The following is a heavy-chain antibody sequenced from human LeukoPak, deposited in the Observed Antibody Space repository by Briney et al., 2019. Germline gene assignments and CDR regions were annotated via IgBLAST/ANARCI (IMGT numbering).Heavy chain of an antibody. CDR2: ISGSGGST. J-gene: IGHJ4*02. CDR3: GKVSQYYGSGSSVGY. D-gene: IGHD3-10*01. CDR1: GFTFSSYA. Sequence: GGSLRLSCAASGFTFSSYAMSWVRQAPGKGLEWVSAISGSGGSTYYADSVKGRFTISRDNSKNTLYLQMNSLRAEDTAVYYCGKVSQYYGSGSSVGYWGQGTLVTVSS. V-gene: IGHV3-23*01.